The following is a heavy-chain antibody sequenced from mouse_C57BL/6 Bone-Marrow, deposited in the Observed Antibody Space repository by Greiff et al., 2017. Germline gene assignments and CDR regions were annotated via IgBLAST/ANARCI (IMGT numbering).Heavy chain of an antibody. D-gene: IGHD5-1*01. V-gene: IGHV14-4*01. J-gene: IGHJ3*01. CDR3: TLTSFAY. CDR2: IDPENGDT. CDR1: GFNIKDDY. Sequence: VQLKQSGAELVRPGASVKLSCTASGFNIKDDYMHWVKQRPEQGLEWIGWIDPENGDTEYASKFQGKATITADTSSNTAYLQLSSLTSEDTAVYYCTLTSFAYWGQGTLVTVSA.